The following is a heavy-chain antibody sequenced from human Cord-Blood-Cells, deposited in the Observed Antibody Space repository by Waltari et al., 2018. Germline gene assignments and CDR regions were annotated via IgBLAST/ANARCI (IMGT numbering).Heavy chain of an antibody. D-gene: IGHD1-26*01. CDR2: FDPEDGET. J-gene: IGHJ3*02. Sequence: KPGASVKVSCKVSGYTLTELSMHWVRQAPGKGLEWMGGFDPEDGETIYAQKFQGRVTMTEDTSTDTAYMELSSLRSEDTAVYYCATLGSYHDAFDIWGQGTMVTVSS. CDR3: ATLGSYHDAFDI. V-gene: IGHV1-24*01. CDR1: GYTLTELS.